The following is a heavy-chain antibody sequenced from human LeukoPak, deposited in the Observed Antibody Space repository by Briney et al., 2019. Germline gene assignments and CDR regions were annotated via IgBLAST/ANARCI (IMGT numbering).Heavy chain of an antibody. CDR1: GFTFSSYS. J-gene: IGHJ4*02. D-gene: IGHD7-27*01. V-gene: IGHV3-21*01. CDR2: ISSSSSYI. Sequence: GGSLRLSCTASGFTFSSYSMNWVRQAPGKGLEWVSSISSSSSYIYYADSAKGRFTISRDNAKNSLYLQMNSLRAEDTAVYYCVTWGPWIYFDYWGQGTLVTVSS. CDR3: VTWGPWIYFDY.